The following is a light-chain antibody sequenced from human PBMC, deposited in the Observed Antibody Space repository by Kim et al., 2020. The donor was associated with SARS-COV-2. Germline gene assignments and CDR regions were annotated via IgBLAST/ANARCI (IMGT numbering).Light chain of an antibody. V-gene: IGKV1-8*01. CDR3: QQYYSYPLA. J-gene: IGKJ4*01. CDR2: GAS. CDR1: QDISSY. Sequence: AATGDSITITCRESQDISSYLAWYQQKPGKAPKLLIYGASTWQSGVPSRFSCSGSGTDFTLTISCLQSEDFATYYCQQYYSYPLAFGGGTKVDIK.